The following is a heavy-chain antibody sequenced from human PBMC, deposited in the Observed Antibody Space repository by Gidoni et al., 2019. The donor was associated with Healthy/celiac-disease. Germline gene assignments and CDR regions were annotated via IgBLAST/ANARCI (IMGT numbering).Heavy chain of an antibody. D-gene: IGHD3-10*01. CDR2: ISLNSGSI. CDR1: GFTFDDYA. Sequence: SCAASGFTFDDYAMHWVRQAPGKGLEWFSGISLNSGSIGYADSVQCRFTISRDNAKNSLYLQMNSLRAEDTALYYCAKDSGLTALDFWGQGTLVTVSS. CDR3: AKDSGLTALDF. J-gene: IGHJ4*02. V-gene: IGHV3-9*01.